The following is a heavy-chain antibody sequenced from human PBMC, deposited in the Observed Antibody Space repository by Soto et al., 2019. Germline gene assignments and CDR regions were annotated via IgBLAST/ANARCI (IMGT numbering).Heavy chain of an antibody. J-gene: IGHJ6*03. V-gene: IGHV1-3*04. CDR2: INTDNGNT. D-gene: IGHD2-15*01. CDR3: ARGYCSGGTCSSMGIRVISFYMDV. Sequence: ASVKVSCKASGYTFTNYAIHWVRQAPGQRLEWMGWINTDNGNTEFSQRFQGTVTITRDTSASTAYMELSSLRSEDTAVYYCARGYCSGGTCSSMGIRVISFYMDVWGKGTTVTVSS. CDR1: GYTFTNYA.